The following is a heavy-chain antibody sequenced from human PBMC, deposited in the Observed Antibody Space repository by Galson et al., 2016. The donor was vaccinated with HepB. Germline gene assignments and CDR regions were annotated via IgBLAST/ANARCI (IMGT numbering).Heavy chain of an antibody. CDR3: ARRLVTGYDAFDV. CDR2: IHWDDDK. J-gene: IGHJ3*01. Sequence: ALVKPTQTLTLTCTFSGFSLQDNGVGVGWIRQPPGKALEWLGLIHWDDDKRYTPSLFPRLTITKGSSKNQVVHTLTNVAPVDSATYYCARRLVTGYDAFDVWGPGTLVTVSS. D-gene: IGHD3-9*01. CDR1: GFSLQDNGVG. V-gene: IGHV2-5*02.